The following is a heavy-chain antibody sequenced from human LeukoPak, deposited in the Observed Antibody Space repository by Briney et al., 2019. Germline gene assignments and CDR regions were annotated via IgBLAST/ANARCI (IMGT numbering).Heavy chain of an antibody. J-gene: IGHJ4*02. Sequence: SVKVSCKASGGTFSSYAISWVRQAPGQGLEWMGRIIPIFGTANYAQKFQGRVTITTDESTCTAYMELSSLRSEDTAVYYCARVALFNCSGGSCYAPLDYWGQGTLVTVSS. CDR1: GGTFSSYA. CDR3: ARVALFNCSGGSCYAPLDY. V-gene: IGHV1-69*05. D-gene: IGHD2-15*01. CDR2: IIPIFGTA.